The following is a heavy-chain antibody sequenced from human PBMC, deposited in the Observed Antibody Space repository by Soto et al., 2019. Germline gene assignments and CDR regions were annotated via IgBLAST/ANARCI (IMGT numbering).Heavy chain of an antibody. CDR2: IWYDGSNK. J-gene: IGHJ6*02. CDR3: ARGGYCTNGVCISYYGMDV. V-gene: IGHV3-33*01. CDR1: GFTFSSYG. D-gene: IGHD2-8*01. Sequence: LRLSCAASGFTFSSYGMHWVRHAPGKGLEWVAVIWYDGSNKYYADSVKGRFTISRDNSKNTLYLQMNSLRAEDTAVYYCARGGYCTNGVCISYYGMDVWGQGTTVTVSS.